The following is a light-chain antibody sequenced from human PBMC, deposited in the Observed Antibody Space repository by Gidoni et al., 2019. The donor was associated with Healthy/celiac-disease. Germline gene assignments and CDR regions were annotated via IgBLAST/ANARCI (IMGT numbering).Light chain of an antibody. Sequence: DIQMTQSPSSLSASVGDRVTITCQASQDISNYLNWYQQEPGKAPKLLIYDASNLETGVPTRFSGSVSGTDFTFTISSLQPEDIATYYCQQYDNLPTAFGQGTKVEIK. V-gene: IGKV1-33*01. CDR1: QDISNY. J-gene: IGKJ1*01. CDR3: QQYDNLPTA. CDR2: DAS.